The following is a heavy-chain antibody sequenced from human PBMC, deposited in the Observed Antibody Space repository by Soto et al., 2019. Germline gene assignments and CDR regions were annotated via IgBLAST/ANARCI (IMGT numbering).Heavy chain of an antibody. J-gene: IGHJ6*02. D-gene: IGHD2-15*01. CDR2: LYYSGST. CDR3: ARVVVVAYDMDV. Sequence: SETRSLTCTVSDGSVIIGSYYWIWIRQPPGKGLEWIWNLYYSGSTNYNPSLKSRVTILVDMSKTQFSLKLRSVTAADTAVYYCARVVVVAYDMDVWGQGHTVTVSS. CDR1: DGSVIIGSYY. V-gene: IGHV4-61*01.